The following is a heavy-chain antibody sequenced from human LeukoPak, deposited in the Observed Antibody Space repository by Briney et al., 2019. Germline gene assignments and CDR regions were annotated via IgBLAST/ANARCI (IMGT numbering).Heavy chain of an antibody. J-gene: IGHJ4*02. CDR1: GGSISSYY. D-gene: IGHD6-19*01. CDR3: ARRVYSSGWLFDY. Sequence: PSETLSLTCTVSGGSISSYYWSWIRQPPGKGLEWIGYIYYSGSTNYNPSLKSRVIISVDTSKNQFSLKLSSVTAADTAVYYCARRVYSSGWLFDYWGQGTLVTVSS. V-gene: IGHV4-59*01. CDR2: IYYSGST.